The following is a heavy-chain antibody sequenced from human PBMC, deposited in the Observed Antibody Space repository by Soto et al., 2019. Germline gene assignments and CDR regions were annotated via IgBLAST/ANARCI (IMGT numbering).Heavy chain of an antibody. J-gene: IGHJ5*02. Sequence: SVKVSCKAPGDTFTMYYLNCVRQSRLQGRDGMGVINPHGGSTKYAQKFQGRITMTRDTSRSTVYMELSSLRSDDTAIYYCARSSGGNFGIIIEGSNWFDPWGQGTLVTVSS. CDR3: ARSSGGNFGIIIEGSNWFDP. CDR2: INPHGGST. CDR1: GDTFTMYY. V-gene: IGHV1-46*01. D-gene: IGHD3-3*01.